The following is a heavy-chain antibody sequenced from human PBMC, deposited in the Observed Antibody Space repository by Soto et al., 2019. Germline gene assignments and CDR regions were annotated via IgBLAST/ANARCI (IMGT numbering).Heavy chain of an antibody. CDR1: GGTFSSYA. CDR3: ARWRGRAIFAALDV. J-gene: IGHJ6*02. V-gene: IGHV1-69*13. D-gene: IGHD3-3*01. Sequence: SVKVSCKASGGTFSSYAISWVRQAPGQGLEWMGGIIPIFGTANYAQKFQGRVTITADESTSTAYMELSSLRSEDTAVYYCARWRGRAIFAALDVWGQGTTVTVPS. CDR2: IIPIFGTA.